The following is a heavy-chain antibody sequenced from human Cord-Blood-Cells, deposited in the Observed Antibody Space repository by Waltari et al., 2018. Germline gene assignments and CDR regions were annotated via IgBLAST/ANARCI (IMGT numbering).Heavy chain of an antibody. D-gene: IGHD3-3*01. CDR3: ARSTVRFWDRPGPRGDYFDY. CDR1: GGSITSSSYY. Sequence: QLQLQESGPGLVKPSETLSLTCTVSGGSITSSSYYWGWIRQPPGKGLEWIGSIYYSGSTYYHPSLKSRVTISVDTSKNQFSLKLSSVTAADTAVYYCARSTVRFWDRPGPRGDYFDYWGQGTLVTVSS. V-gene: IGHV4-39*01. J-gene: IGHJ4*02. CDR2: IYYSGST.